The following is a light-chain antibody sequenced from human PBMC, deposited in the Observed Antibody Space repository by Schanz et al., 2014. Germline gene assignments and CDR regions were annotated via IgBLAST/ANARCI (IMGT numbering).Light chain of an antibody. V-gene: IGLV2-14*03. CDR2: DVS. CDR1: SSDTGGYNY. CDR3: CSVSADSTWG. Sequence: QSALTQPASVSGSPGQSITIPCSGFSSDTGGYNYVSWYQQHPGKAPKVIIFDVSNRPSGVSSRFSGSKSGNTASLTISGHQTEDEAEYHCCSVSADSTWGFGGGTKRTV. J-gene: IGLJ3*02.